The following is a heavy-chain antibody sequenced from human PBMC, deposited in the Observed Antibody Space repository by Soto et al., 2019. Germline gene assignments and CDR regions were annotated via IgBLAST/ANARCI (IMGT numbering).Heavy chain of an antibody. V-gene: IGHV5-10-1*01. CDR1: GYSFTGHW. CDR3: ARRLGAITGDY. Sequence: GESLKISCKGSGYSFTGHWINWVRQMPGKGLEWMGRIDPDDSYINYSPSFQGHVTISADRSISTAYLQWSSLKASDTAIYYCARRLGAITGDYWGQGTPVTVSS. CDR2: IDPDDSYI. J-gene: IGHJ4*02. D-gene: IGHD3-16*01.